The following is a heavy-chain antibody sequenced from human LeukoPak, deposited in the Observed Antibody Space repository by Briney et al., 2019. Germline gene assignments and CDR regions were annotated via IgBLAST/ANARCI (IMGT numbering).Heavy chain of an antibody. CDR3: AAGDRNGRYFYY. CDR1: GFTFSSYS. D-gene: IGHD5-24*01. Sequence: GGSLRLSCAASGFTFSSYSMNWVRQAPGKGLEWVSYISSSSSTIYYADSVKGRFTISRDNAKNSLYLQMNSLRAEDTALYHCAAGDRNGRYFYYWGQGILVTVSS. V-gene: IGHV3-48*04. CDR2: ISSSSSTI. J-gene: IGHJ4*02.